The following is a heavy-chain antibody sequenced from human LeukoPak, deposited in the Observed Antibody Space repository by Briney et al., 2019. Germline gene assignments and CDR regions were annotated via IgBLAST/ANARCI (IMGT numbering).Heavy chain of an antibody. CDR3: ARGSDTGGLDY. V-gene: IGHV3-23*01. Sequence: GGSLRLSCAASGFTFSNYALSWVRQAPGKGLEWVSTISGSGDRTYYADYMKGRFTISRDNAKNSLYLQMNSLRAEDTAVYYCARGSDTGGLDYWGQGTLVTVSS. CDR1: GFTFSNYA. J-gene: IGHJ4*02. CDR2: ISGSGDRT. D-gene: IGHD1-1*01.